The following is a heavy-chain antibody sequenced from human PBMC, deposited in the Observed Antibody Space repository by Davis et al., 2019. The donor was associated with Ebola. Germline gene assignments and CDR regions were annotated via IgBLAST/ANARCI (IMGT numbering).Heavy chain of an antibody. D-gene: IGHD6-19*01. V-gene: IGHV4-59*12. CDR2: IYYSGST. Sequence: GSLRLSCTVSGGSISSYYWSWIRQPPGKGLEWIGYIYYSGSTNYNPSLKSRVTISVDTSKNQFSLKLSSVTAADTAVYYCARFGSGWNEGIDCWGQGTLVTVSS. CDR1: GGSISSYY. J-gene: IGHJ4*02. CDR3: ARFGSGWNEGIDC.